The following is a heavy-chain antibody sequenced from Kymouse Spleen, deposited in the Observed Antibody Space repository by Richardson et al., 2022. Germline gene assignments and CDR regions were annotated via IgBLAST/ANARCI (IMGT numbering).Heavy chain of an antibody. J-gene: IGHJ4*02. CDR3: TTLYGSGSYYFDY. CDR2: IKSKTDGGTT. V-gene: IGHV3-15*01. D-gene: IGHD3-10*01. Sequence: EVQLVESGGGLVKPGGSLRLSCAASGFTFSNAWMSWVRQAPGKGLEWVGRIKSKTDGGTTDYAAPVKGRFTISRDDSKNTLYLQMNSLKTEDTAVYYCTTLYGSGSYYFDYWGQGTLVTVSS. CDR1: GFTFSNAW.